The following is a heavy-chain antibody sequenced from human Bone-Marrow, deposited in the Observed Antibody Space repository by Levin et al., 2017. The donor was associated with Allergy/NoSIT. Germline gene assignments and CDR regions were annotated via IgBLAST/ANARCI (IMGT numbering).Heavy chain of an antibody. CDR3: ARVKFDYGDPIDDYFDY. D-gene: IGHD4-17*01. V-gene: IGHV4-30-4*01. CDR1: GGSISSGDYY. J-gene: IGHJ4*02. Sequence: SSETLSLTCTVSGGSISSGDYYWSWIRQPPGKGLEWIGYIYYSGSTYYNPSLKSRVTISVDTSKNQFSLKLSSVTAADTAVYYCARVKFDYGDPIDDYFDYWGQGTLVTVSS. CDR2: IYYSGST.